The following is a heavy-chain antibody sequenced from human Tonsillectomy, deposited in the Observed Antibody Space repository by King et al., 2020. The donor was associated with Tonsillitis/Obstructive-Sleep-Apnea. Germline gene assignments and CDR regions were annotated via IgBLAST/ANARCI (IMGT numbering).Heavy chain of an antibody. D-gene: IGHD2-2*01. J-gene: IGHJ5*02. CDR2: IYYSGST. V-gene: IGHV4-59*08. CDR3: ARHDCQYCSSTSTFDP. Sequence: QLQESGPGLVKPSETLSLTCTVSGGSISSYYWSWIRQPPGKGLEWIGYIYYSGSTNYNPSLKSRVTISVDTSKNQFSLKLSSVTAADTAVYYCARHDCQYCSSTSTFDPWGQGTLVTVSS. CDR1: GGSISSYY.